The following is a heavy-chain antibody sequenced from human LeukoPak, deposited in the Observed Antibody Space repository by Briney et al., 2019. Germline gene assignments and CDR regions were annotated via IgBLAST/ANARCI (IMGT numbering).Heavy chain of an antibody. V-gene: IGHV4-34*03. CDR1: GGSCSGYY. Sequence: SETLSLTGAVYGGSCSGYYWSWIRQPPGKGLEWIGEINHSGSTNYNPSLKSRVTISVDASKNQFSLKLTSVTAADTAVYSSLDGGYSEAVGHWGQGTLVTVSS. CDR3: LDGGYSEAVGH. J-gene: IGHJ4*02. CDR2: INHSGST. D-gene: IGHD4-23*01.